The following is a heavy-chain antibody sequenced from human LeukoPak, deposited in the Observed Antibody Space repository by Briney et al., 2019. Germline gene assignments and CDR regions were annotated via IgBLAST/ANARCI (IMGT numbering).Heavy chain of an antibody. Sequence: SETLSLTCAVYGGSFSGYYWSWIRQPPGKGLEWIGEINHSGSTNYNPSLKSRVTISVDTSKNQFSLKLSSVTAADTAVYYCARCITMVRGAKYRWFDPWGQGTLVTVSS. CDR2: INHSGST. V-gene: IGHV4-34*01. CDR3: ARCITMVRGAKYRWFDP. D-gene: IGHD3-10*01. CDR1: GGSFSGYY. J-gene: IGHJ5*02.